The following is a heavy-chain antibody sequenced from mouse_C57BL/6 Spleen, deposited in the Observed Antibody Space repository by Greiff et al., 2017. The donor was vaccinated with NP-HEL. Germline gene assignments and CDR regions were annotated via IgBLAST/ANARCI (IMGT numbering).Heavy chain of an antibody. CDR3: ARSGGLRGKFDY. V-gene: IGHV1-50*01. CDR1: GYTFTSYW. Sequence: QVQLQQSGAELVKPGASVKLSCKASGYTFTSYWMQWVKQRPGQGLEWIGEIDPSDSYTNYNQKFKGKATLTVDTSSSTAYMQLSSLTSEDSAVYYCARSGGLRGKFDYWGQGTTLTVSS. J-gene: IGHJ2*01. D-gene: IGHD2-4*01. CDR2: IDPSDSYT.